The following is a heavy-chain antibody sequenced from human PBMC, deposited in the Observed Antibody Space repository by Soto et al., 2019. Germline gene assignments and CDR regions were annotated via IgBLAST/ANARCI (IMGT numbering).Heavy chain of an antibody. CDR2: IYYSGST. V-gene: IGHV4-31*03. D-gene: IGHD3-22*01. J-gene: IGHJ6*02. CDR3: ARDSKYYDSSCYLPPEYYYGMDV. Sequence: PSETLSLTCTVSGGSISSGGYYWSWIRQHPGKGLEWIGYIYYSGSTYYNPSLKSRVTISVDTSKNQFSLKLSSVTAADTAVYYCARDSKYYDSSCYLPPEYYYGMDVWGQGTTVTVSS. CDR1: GGSISSGGYY.